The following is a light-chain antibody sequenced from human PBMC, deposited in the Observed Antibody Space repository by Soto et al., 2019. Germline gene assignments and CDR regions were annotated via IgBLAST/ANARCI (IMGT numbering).Light chain of an antibody. V-gene: IGLV2-14*01. J-gene: IGLJ1*01. CDR1: SSDVGGYNY. CDR2: EVS. CDR3: SSHTSSSTRV. Sequence: QSVLTQPASVSGSPGQSITISCTGTSSDVGGYNYVSWYQQYPGKAPNLMIYEVSNRPSGVSIRFSGSKSGNTASLTISGLQAEDEADYYCSSHTSSSTRVFGTGTKVTVL.